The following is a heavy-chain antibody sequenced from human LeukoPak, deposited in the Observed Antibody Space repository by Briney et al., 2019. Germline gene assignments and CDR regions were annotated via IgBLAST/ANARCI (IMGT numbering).Heavy chain of an antibody. CDR1: GGSFSNYY. Sequence: PSETLSLTCAVYGGSFSNYYWSWLRQPPGKGLEWIGEINDSGRINYNPSLMRRVTFSVNTSKNQFSLRLTSLTATDTAVYYCARRWNYGRDYYIDVWGNGATVSVSS. D-gene: IGHD1-7*01. CDR3: ARRWNYGRDYYIDV. CDR2: INDSGRI. V-gene: IGHV4-34*01. J-gene: IGHJ6*03.